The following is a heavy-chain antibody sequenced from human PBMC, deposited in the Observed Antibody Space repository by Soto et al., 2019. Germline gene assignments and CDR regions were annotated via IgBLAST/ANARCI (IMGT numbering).Heavy chain of an antibody. Sequence: ASVKVSCKASGYTFTSYDINWVRQATGQGLEWMGWMNPNSGNTGYAQKFQGRVTMTRNTSISTAYMELSSLRSEDTAVYYCAREVRFGRRHKAFYYYMDVWGKGTTVTVSS. CDR1: GYTFTSYD. CDR2: MNPNSGNT. CDR3: AREVRFGRRHKAFYYYMDV. J-gene: IGHJ6*03. D-gene: IGHD3-3*01. V-gene: IGHV1-8*01.